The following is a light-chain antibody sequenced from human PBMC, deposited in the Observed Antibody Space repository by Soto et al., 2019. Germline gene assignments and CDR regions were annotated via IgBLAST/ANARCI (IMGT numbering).Light chain of an antibody. CDR3: QQRSNWPRIT. V-gene: IGKV3-11*01. CDR1: QTVSITY. CDR2: GAS. J-gene: IGKJ5*01. Sequence: EIVLTQSPATLSLSPGESATLSCRASQTVSITYLTWYQQKPGQAPRLLIFGASKRATGIPARFSGSGSGTDFTLTISSLEPEDFAVYYCQQRSNWPRITFGQGTRLEIK.